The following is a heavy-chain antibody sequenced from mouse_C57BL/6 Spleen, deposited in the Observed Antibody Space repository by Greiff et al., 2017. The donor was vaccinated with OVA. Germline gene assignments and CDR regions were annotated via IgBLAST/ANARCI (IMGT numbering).Heavy chain of an antibody. V-gene: IGHV1-9*01. Sequence: QVQLQQSGAELMKPGASVKLSCKATGYTFTGYWIEWVKQRPGHGLEWIGEILPGSGSTNYNEKFKGKATFTADTSSNTAYMQLSSLPTEDSALYCCARWGPYCGSSPAWCAYWGQGTLVTVSA. D-gene: IGHD1-1*01. CDR3: ARWGPYCGSSPAWCAY. CDR1: GYTFTGYW. J-gene: IGHJ3*01. CDR2: ILPGSGST.